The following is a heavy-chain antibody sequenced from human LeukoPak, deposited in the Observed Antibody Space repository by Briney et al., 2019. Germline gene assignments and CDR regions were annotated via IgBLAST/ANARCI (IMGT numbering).Heavy chain of an antibody. CDR2: IYYSGST. J-gene: IGHJ4*02. CDR1: GGSISSYY. V-gene: IGHV4-59*01. CDR3: ARDLRPTTPYYYFDY. D-gene: IGHD2-15*01. Sequence: KPSETLSLTCTVSGGSISSYYWSWIRQPPGKGLEWIGYIYYSGSTNYNPSLKSRVTISVDTSKNQFSLKLSSVTAADTAVYYCARDLRPTTPYYYFDYWGQGTLVTVSS.